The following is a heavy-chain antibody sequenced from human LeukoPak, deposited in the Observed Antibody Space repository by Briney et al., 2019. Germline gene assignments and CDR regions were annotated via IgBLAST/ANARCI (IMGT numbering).Heavy chain of an antibody. D-gene: IGHD3-10*01. V-gene: IGHV4-59*01. CDR3: ARDNYREVTNFDP. CDR1: GGSIHGYF. Sequence: PSETPSLTCAVSGGSIHGYFWSWFRQPPEKGLEWIGYISYSGSTNYNPSLKSRVSISVDTSKSQFSLRLSSVTAADTAVYYCARDNYREVTNFDPWGQGTLVTVSS. J-gene: IGHJ5*02. CDR2: ISYSGST.